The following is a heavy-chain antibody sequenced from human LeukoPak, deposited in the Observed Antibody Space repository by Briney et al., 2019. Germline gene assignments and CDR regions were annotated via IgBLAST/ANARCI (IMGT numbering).Heavy chain of an antibody. D-gene: IGHD3-9*01. V-gene: IGHV1-69*01. CDR1: GGTFSSYA. Sequence: GSSVEVSCKASGGTFSSYAISWVRQAPGQGLEWMGGIIPIFGTANYAQKFQGRVTITADESTSTAYMELSSLRSEDTAVYYCARDGPLYFDWLHNWGQGTLVTVSS. J-gene: IGHJ5*02. CDR3: ARDGPLYFDWLHN. CDR2: IIPIFGTA.